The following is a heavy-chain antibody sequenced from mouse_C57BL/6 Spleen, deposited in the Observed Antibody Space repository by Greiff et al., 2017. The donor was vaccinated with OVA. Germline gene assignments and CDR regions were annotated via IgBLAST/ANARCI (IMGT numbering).Heavy chain of an antibody. CDR2: ISYDGSN. V-gene: IGHV3-6*01. CDR3: ARVLDV. CDR1: GYSITSGYY. Sequence: EVQRVESGPGLVKPSQSLSLTCSVTGYSITSGYYWNWIRQFPGNKLEWMGYISYDGSNNYNPSLKNRISITRDTSKNQFFLKLNSVTTEDTATYYCARVLDVWGTGTTVTVSS. J-gene: IGHJ1*03.